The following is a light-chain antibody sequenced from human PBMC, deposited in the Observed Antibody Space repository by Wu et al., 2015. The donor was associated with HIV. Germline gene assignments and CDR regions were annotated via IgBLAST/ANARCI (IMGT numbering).Light chain of an antibody. J-gene: IGKJ3*01. Sequence: EIVLTQSPGTLSLSPGERATLSCRASQSISSTYLAWYQQKPGQPPRLLIYAASRRATGIPDRFSGSGSGTNFILTITRLEPEDFAVYYCQQYSTSLFSFGPGTRVDI. CDR3: QQYSTSLFS. CDR2: AAS. CDR1: QSISSTY. V-gene: IGKV3-20*01.